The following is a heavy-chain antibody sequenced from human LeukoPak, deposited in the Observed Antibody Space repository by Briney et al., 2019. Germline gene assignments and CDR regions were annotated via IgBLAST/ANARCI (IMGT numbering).Heavy chain of an antibody. V-gene: IGHV7-4-1*02. D-gene: IGHD6-19*01. J-gene: IGHJ6*03. CDR1: GFTFSSYA. CDR2: INTNTGNP. CDR3: ARDVARIAVAGTDYYYYMDV. Sequence: GRSLRLSCAASGFTFSSYAMNWVRQAPGQGLEWMGWINTNTGNPTYAQGFIGRFVFSLDTSVSTAYLQISSLKAEDTAVYYCARDVARIAVAGTDYYYYMDVWGKGTTVTVSS.